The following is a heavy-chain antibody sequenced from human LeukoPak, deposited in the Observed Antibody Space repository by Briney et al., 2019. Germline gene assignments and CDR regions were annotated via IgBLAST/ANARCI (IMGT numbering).Heavy chain of an antibody. J-gene: IGHJ1*01. CDR1: GGSFSGYY. Sequence: SETLSLTCAVYGGSFSGYYWSWIRQLPGKGLEGIGEINHSGSTNYNPSLKSRVTISVDTSKNQFSLKLSSVTAADTAVYYCARPGLNNYYGSGSPKSGYFQHWGQGTLVTVSS. CDR2: INHSGST. CDR3: ARPGLNNYYGSGSPKSGYFQH. V-gene: IGHV4-34*01. D-gene: IGHD3-10*01.